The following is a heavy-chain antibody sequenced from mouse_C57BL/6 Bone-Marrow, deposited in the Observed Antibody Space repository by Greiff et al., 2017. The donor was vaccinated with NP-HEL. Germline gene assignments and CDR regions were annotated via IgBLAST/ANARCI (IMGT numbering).Heavy chain of an antibody. J-gene: IGHJ2*01. CDR1: GYTFTSYW. CDR3: VSLYGY. Sequence: QVQLQQPGAELVKPGASVKLSCKASGYTFTSYWMQWVKQRPGQGLEWIGEIDPSDSYTNYNQKFKGKATLTVDTSSSTAYMQLSSLTSEDSAVYYCVSLYGYWGQGTTLTVSS. CDR2: IDPSDSYT. V-gene: IGHV1-50*01. D-gene: IGHD1-1*01.